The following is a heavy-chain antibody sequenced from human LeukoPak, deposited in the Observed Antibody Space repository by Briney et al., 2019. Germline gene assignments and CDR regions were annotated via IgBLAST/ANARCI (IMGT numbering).Heavy chain of an antibody. CDR3: ARDQGIAAAASYFYGMDV. V-gene: IGHV3-7*05. D-gene: IGHD6-13*01. J-gene: IGHJ6*02. CDR1: GFAFSTYW. CDR2: IKQDGSEK. Sequence: PGGSLRLSCAASGFAFSTYWMSWVRQAPGKGLEWVANIKQDGSEKYYVGPVKGRFTISRDNAKNSLFLQMNSLRAEDTAVYYCARDQGIAAAASYFYGMDVWGQGTTVTVSS.